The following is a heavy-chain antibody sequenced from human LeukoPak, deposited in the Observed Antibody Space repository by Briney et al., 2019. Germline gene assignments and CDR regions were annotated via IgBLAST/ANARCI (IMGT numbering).Heavy chain of an antibody. J-gene: IGHJ3*02. CDR1: GFSFSSYS. CDR2: ISGGSSFI. CDR3: ARGSGQYARNDAFDI. D-gene: IGHD2-15*01. Sequence: GGSLRLSCAASGFSFSSYSINWVRQAPGKGLEWVSSISGGSSFISYADSVKGRFIISRDNAKNSLSLQLNSLRAEDTAVYYCARGSGQYARNDAFDIWGQGTLVTVSS. V-gene: IGHV3-21*01.